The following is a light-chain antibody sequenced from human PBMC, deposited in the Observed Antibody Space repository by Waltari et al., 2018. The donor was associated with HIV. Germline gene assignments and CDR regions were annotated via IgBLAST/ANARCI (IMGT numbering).Light chain of an antibody. CDR2: GAS. J-gene: IGKJ3*01. CDR3: QQYGSSPRT. V-gene: IGKV3-20*01. CDR1: QSVSSSY. Sequence: SPGERATLSCRASQSVSSSYLAWYQQKPGQAPRLLIYGASSMATGIPDRFSGSGSGTDFTLTISRLEPEDFAVYYCQQYGSSPRTFGPGTKVDIK.